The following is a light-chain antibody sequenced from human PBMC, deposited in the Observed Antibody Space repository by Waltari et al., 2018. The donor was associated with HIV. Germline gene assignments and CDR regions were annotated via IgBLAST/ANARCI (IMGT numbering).Light chain of an antibody. Sequence: QSALTQPPSASGSPGQSVTISCTGTSSDIGGYTSVSWYQQYPGKAPKLMIYEVSKRPSGVPDRFSDSKSANTASLTVSGLQAEDEADYYCSSYGGSANLLFGGGTKLTVL. V-gene: IGLV2-8*01. CDR1: SSDIGGYTS. J-gene: IGLJ2*01. CDR3: SSYGGSANLL. CDR2: EVS.